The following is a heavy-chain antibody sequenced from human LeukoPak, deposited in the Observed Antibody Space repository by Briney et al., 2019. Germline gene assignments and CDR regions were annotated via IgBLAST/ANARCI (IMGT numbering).Heavy chain of an antibody. V-gene: IGHV4-59*01. Sequence: SETLSLTCTVSGGSISSYYWSWIRQSPGKGLEWIGYISKSGSTKYNPSLKSRVTMSMETSKNQLSLRLSSVTAADTAVYYCARGHVSPTMIAAAGWFAPWGQGTLVTVSS. J-gene: IGHJ5*02. CDR3: ARGHVSPTMIAAAGWFAP. D-gene: IGHD3-22*01. CDR2: ISKSGST. CDR1: GGSISSYY.